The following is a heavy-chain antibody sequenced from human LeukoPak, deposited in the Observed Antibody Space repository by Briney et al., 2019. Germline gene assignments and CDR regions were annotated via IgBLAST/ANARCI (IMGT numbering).Heavy chain of an antibody. Sequence: GGSLRLSCAASGFTFSTYGMSWVRQAPGKGLEWVSAISADSYNTYYADSVKGRFTISRDNSKSTLYLQMSGLRAEDTAIYYCATATPDITAVSGFWGQGTLVTVSS. J-gene: IGHJ4*02. CDR1: GFTFSTYG. V-gene: IGHV3-23*01. CDR2: ISADSYNT. D-gene: IGHD3-10*01. CDR3: ATATPDITAVSGF.